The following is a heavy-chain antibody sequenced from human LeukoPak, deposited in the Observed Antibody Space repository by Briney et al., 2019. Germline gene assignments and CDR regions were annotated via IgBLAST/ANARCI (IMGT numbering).Heavy chain of an antibody. D-gene: IGHD3-10*01. V-gene: IGHV3-23*01. CDR3: AKDDAWLRFGE. CDR2: ISPSADIK. J-gene: IGHJ4*02. Sequence: GGSLRLSCAASRFTFSSYSMNWVRQAPGKGLEWVSGISPSADIKYYADSVKGRFTISRDNSKNMLYLEVISLTADDTAVYYCAKDDAWLRFGEWSQGTLVTVSS. CDR1: RFTFSSYS.